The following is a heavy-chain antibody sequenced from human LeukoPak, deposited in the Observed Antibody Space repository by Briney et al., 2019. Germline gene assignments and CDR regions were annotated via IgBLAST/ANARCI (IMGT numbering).Heavy chain of an antibody. Sequence: GRSLRLSCAASGFTFSDYYMSWIRQAPGKGLEWVSYISSSGGTIYYADSVKGRFTISRDNAKNSLYLQMNSLRAEDTAVYYCARVGSSGYYPDYWGQGTLVTVSP. V-gene: IGHV3-11*01. CDR1: GFTFSDYY. CDR3: ARVGSSGYYPDY. D-gene: IGHD3-22*01. CDR2: ISSSGGTI. J-gene: IGHJ4*02.